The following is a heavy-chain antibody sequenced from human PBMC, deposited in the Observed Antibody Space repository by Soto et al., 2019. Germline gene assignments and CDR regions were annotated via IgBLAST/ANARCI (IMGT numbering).Heavy chain of an antibody. J-gene: IGHJ6*03. CDR2: ISSTSSYI. D-gene: IGHD2-2*03. CDR1: GFTFSSFS. CDR3: ASGYCTSTSCSHYYYYMDV. Sequence: PGGSLRLSCAASGFTFSSFSMNWVRQAPGKGLEWVSSISSTSSYIYYADSVKGRFTMSRDNAKNSLYLQINSLRAEDTALYYCASGYCTSTSCSHYYYYMDVWGKGTTVSVSS. V-gene: IGHV3-21*01.